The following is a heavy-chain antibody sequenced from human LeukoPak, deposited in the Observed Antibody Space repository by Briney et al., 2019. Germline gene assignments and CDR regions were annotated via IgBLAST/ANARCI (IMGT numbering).Heavy chain of an antibody. Sequence: PSETLSPTCTVSGGSISSYYWSWIRQPPGKGLEWIGYIYYSGSTNYNPSLKSRVTISVDTSKNRFSLKLSSVTAADTAVYYCARTYYDFWSGYYLYYFDYWGQGTLVTVSS. CDR2: IYYSGST. J-gene: IGHJ4*02. CDR1: GGSISSYY. D-gene: IGHD3-3*01. CDR3: ARTYYDFWSGYYLYYFDY. V-gene: IGHV4-59*01.